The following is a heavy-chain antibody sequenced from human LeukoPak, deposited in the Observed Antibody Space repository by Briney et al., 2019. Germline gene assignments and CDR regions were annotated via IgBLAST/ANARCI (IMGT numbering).Heavy chain of an antibody. Sequence: ESGPALVSPTQTLTLTCTFSGFSLSDSAMCVSWIRQPPGKALEWLARIDWDGDKHCSTSLKTRLTISKDTPKNQVVLTMTNMDPVDTATYYCARDGRSWTTGLDYWGQGILVTVSP. V-gene: IGHV2-70*11. J-gene: IGHJ4*02. CDR2: IDWDGDK. D-gene: IGHD1-14*01. CDR1: GFSLSDSAMC. CDR3: ARDGRSWTTGLDY.